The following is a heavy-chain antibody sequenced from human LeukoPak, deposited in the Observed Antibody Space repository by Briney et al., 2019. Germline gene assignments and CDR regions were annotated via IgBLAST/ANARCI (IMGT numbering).Heavy chain of an antibody. Sequence: SETLSLTCAVYGGSFGGYYWSWIRQPPGKGLEWIGEINHSGSTNYNPSLKSRVTISVDTSKNQFSLNLSSVTAADTAVYYCARRRPVYDYVWGSYRGDAFDIWGQGTMVTVSS. D-gene: IGHD3-16*02. V-gene: IGHV4-34*01. CDR1: GGSFGGYY. CDR3: ARRRPVYDYVWGSYRGDAFDI. CDR2: INHSGST. J-gene: IGHJ3*02.